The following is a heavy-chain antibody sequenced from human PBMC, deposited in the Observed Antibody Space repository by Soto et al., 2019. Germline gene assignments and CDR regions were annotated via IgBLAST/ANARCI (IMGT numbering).Heavy chain of an antibody. Sequence: EVQLVESGGGLVKPGGSLRLSCAASGFTFSSYSMNWVRQAPGKGLEWVSSISSSSSYIYYADSVKGRFTISRDNAKNSLYRQMNSLRAEDTAVYYCARVDRLLGDGFDYWGQGTLVTVSS. CDR1: GFTFSSYS. J-gene: IGHJ4*02. D-gene: IGHD3-16*01. V-gene: IGHV3-21*01. CDR3: ARVDRLLGDGFDY. CDR2: ISSSSSYI.